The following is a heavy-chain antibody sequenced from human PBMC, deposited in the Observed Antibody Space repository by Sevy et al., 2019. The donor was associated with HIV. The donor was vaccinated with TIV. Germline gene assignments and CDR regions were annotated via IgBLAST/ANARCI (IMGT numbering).Heavy chain of an antibody. J-gene: IGHJ3*02. V-gene: IGHV3-53*01. CDR2: IYSGGST. CDR1: GFTVSSNY. CDR3: ASGPDTAMELDAFDI. D-gene: IGHD5-18*01. Sequence: GGSLRLSCAASGFTVSSNYMSWVRQAPGKGLEWVSVIYSGGSTYYADSVKGRFTISRDNSKNTLYLQMNSLRAEDTAVYYCASGPDTAMELDAFDIWGQGTMVTVSS.